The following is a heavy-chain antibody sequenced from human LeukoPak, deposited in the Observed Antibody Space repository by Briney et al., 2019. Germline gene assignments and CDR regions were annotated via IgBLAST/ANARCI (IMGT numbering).Heavy chain of an antibody. CDR1: GGTFSSYA. Sequence: GASVKVSCKASGGTFSSYAISWVRQAPGQGLEWMGRIIPILGIANYAQKFQGRVTITADKSTSTAYMELSSLRSEDTAVYYCAKYGGLVWFGELWFDPWGQGTLVTVSS. CDR3: AKYGGLVWFGELWFDP. CDR2: IIPILGIA. V-gene: IGHV1-69*04. D-gene: IGHD3-10*01. J-gene: IGHJ5*02.